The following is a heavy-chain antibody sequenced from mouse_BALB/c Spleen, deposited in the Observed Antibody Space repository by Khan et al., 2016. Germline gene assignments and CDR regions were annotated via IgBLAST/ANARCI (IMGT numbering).Heavy chain of an antibody. J-gene: IGHJ1*01. Sequence: QVQLQQSGAELVKPGASVKLSCKASGYTFTSYDINWVRQRPEQGLEWIGWIFPGDGSTKYNEKFKGKATLTTDKSSSTAYMQLSGLTSEDSAVYFGARLYGSTYWYFDVWGAGTTVTVSS. CDR3: ARLYGSTYWYFDV. CDR2: IFPGDGST. V-gene: IGHV1S56*01. CDR1: GYTFTSYD. D-gene: IGHD1-1*01.